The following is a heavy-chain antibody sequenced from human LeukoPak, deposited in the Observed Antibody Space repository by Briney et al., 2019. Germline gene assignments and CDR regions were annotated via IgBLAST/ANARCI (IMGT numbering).Heavy chain of an antibody. Sequence: SVKVSCKASGYTFTSYDINWVRQAPGQGLEWMGGIIPIFGTANYAQKFQGRVTITADESTSTAYMELSSLRSEDTAVYYCAREADSPYGSGSYYQYWGQGTLVTVSS. CDR1: GYTFTSYD. CDR2: IIPIFGTA. J-gene: IGHJ4*02. V-gene: IGHV1-69*13. D-gene: IGHD3-10*01. CDR3: AREADSPYGSGSYYQY.